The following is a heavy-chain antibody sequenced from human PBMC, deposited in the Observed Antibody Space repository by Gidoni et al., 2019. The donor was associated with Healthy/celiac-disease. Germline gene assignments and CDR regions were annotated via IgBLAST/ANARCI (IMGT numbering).Heavy chain of an antibody. D-gene: IGHD3-10*01. Sequence: QVQLQQWGAGLLKPSETLSLTCAVYGGSFSGYYWSWLRQPPGKGLEWIGEINHSGSTNYNPSLKSRVTISVDTSKNQCSLKLSSVTAADTAVYYCASLVRGVRGWGMDVWGQGTTVTVSS. CDR2: INHSGST. CDR1: GGSFSGYY. V-gene: IGHV4-34*01. J-gene: IGHJ6*02. CDR3: ASLVRGVRGWGMDV.